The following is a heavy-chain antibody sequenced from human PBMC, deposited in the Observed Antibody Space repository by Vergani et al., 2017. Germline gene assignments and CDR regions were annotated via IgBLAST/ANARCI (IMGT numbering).Heavy chain of an antibody. D-gene: IGHD4-23*01. V-gene: IGHV4-59*08. Sequence: QVQLPESGPGLVKPSETLSLPCTVSGGSISSYYWSWIRQPPGKGLEWVGYIYYSGSTNYNPSLKSRVTISVDTSKNQFSLKLSSVTAADTAVYYCARHGVHGGFDYWGQGTLVTVSS. CDR1: GGSISSYY. J-gene: IGHJ4*02. CDR2: IYYSGST. CDR3: ARHGVHGGFDY.